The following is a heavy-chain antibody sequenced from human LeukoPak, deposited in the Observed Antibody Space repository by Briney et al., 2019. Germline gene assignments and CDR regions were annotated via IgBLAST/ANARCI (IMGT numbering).Heavy chain of an antibody. CDR1: GGSFTDYY. V-gene: IGHV4-34*01. CDR2: INHIGTT. CDR3: ARSPAGTTSYREIFDY. D-gene: IGHD3-10*01. Sequence: SETLSLTCAVYGGSFTDYYWSWIRQPPGKGLEWIGEINHIGTTNYNPSLKSRVTISVDRSKNQFSLKLRSVTAAASTDLYCARSPAGTTSYREIFDYWGQGSLVTVSS. J-gene: IGHJ4*02.